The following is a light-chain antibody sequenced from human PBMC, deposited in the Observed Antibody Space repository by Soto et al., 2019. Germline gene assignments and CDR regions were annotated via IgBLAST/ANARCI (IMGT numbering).Light chain of an antibody. V-gene: IGKV3-15*01. J-gene: IGKJ4*01. CDR3: QQYNNWPPVT. Sequence: EMVMTQSPSTLSVSPGERATLSCRASQSVSINLAWYQQKPGQAPRLLIYGASTRATGIPARFSGSGSGTEFTLTISSLQSEDFAVYYCQQYNNWPPVTFGGGSKVDNK. CDR2: GAS. CDR1: QSVSIN.